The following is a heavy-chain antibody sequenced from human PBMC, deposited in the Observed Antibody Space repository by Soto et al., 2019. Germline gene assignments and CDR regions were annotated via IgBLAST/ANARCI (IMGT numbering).Heavy chain of an antibody. CDR1: GGSISSDNCS. D-gene: IGHD4-17*01. V-gene: IGHV4-30-2*01. CDR3: ARVPVTIGYGMDV. Sequence: QLQLQESGSGLVKPSQTLSLTCAVSGGSISSDNCSWSWIRQPPGKGLEWIGYIYHSGSTDYNPSLKTRASISVDESRNQFSLKLSSVPAADPAVNFCARVPVTIGYGMDVWGQGTTVTVSS. CDR2: IYHSGST. J-gene: IGHJ6*02.